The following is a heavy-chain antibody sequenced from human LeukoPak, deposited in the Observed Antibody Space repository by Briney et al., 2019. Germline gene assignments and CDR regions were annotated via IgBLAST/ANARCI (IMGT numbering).Heavy chain of an antibody. V-gene: IGHV1-18*01. CDR3: ARAYGGDSELDY. CDR1: GYTFTNYA. J-gene: IGHJ4*02. D-gene: IGHD4-23*01. CDR2: ISTYNANT. Sequence: ASVKVSCKASGYTFTNYAITWVRLAPGQGLEWMGWISTYNANTNYAQKLQGKVTMTTDTSTGTVYMELRSLRSDDTAVYYCARAYGGDSELDYWGQGTLVTVSS.